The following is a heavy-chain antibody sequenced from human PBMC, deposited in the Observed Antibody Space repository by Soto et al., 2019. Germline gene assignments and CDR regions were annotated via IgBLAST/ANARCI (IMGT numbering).Heavy chain of an antibody. V-gene: IGHV3-9*01. J-gene: IGHJ6*03. Sequence: EVQLVESGGGLVQPGRSLRLSCAASGFTFDDYAMHWVRQAPGKGLEWVSGISWNSGSIGYADSVKGRFTISRDNAKNSLYLQMNSLRAEDTALYYCAKDRRGGGYDRNYYYYMDVWGKGTTVTVSS. CDR1: GFTFDDYA. CDR2: ISWNSGSI. D-gene: IGHD5-12*01. CDR3: AKDRRGGGYDRNYYYYMDV.